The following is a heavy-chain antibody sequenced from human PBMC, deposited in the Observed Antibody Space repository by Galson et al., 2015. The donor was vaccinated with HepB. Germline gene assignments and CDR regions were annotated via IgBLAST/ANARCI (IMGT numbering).Heavy chain of an antibody. J-gene: IGHJ6*02. D-gene: IGHD2-15*01. CDR2: ISSSSSYT. CDR3: ARVGGYCSGGSCKGGYYYGMDV. Sequence: SLRLSCAASGFTFSDYYMSWIRQAPGKGLEWVSYISSSSSYTNYADSVKGRFTISRDNAKNSLYLQMNSLRAEDTAVYYCARVGGYCSGGSCKGGYYYGMDVWGQGTTATVSS. CDR1: GFTFSDYY. V-gene: IGHV3-11*06.